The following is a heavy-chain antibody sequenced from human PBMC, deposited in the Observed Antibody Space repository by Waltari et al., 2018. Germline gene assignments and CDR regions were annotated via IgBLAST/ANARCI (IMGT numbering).Heavy chain of an antibody. CDR2: VAYNGRT. Sequence: QVQLQESGPGLVTPSETLSLTCVVSGDSINNYYWSWIRQPPGKEPEWIGYVAYNGRTNYNPSLKSRVTISVDTSKTQFSLRLTYVNSADTAVYFCGRSYDFWSGYPVDYWGPGKLVTVSS. CDR1: GDSINNYY. J-gene: IGHJ4*02. D-gene: IGHD3-3*01. CDR3: GRSYDFWSGYPVDY. V-gene: IGHV4-59*01.